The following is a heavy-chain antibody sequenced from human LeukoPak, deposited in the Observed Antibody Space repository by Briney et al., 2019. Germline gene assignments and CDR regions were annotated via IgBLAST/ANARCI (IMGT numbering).Heavy chain of an antibody. CDR2: ISGSGGST. V-gene: IGHV3-23*01. Sequence: GGSLRLSCAASGFTFSSYAMSWVRQAPGKGLEWVSAISGSGGSTYYADSVKGRFTISRDNSKNTLYLQMNSLRAEDMAVYYCAKERYIVVVPAAMVDYWGQGTLVTVSS. J-gene: IGHJ4*02. D-gene: IGHD2-2*01. CDR3: AKERYIVVVPAAMVDY. CDR1: GFTFSSYA.